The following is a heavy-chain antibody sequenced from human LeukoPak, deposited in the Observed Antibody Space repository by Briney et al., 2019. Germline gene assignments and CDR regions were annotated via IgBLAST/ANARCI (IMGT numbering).Heavy chain of an antibody. D-gene: IGHD6-6*01. CDR1: GFTFSSYA. CDR2: ISYDGSNK. CDR3: ARADPEYSSSSTFDY. J-gene: IGHJ4*02. Sequence: GGSLRLSCAASGFTFSSYAMHWVRQAPGKGLEWVAVISYDGSNKYYADSVKGRFTTSRDNSKNTLYLQMNSLRAEDTAVYYCARADPEYSSSSTFDYWGQGTLVTVSS. V-gene: IGHV3-30-3*01.